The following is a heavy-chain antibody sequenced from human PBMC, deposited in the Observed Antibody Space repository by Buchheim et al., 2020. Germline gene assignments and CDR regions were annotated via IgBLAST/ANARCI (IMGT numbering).Heavy chain of an antibody. CDR3: TRDPPYSGWSFDY. Sequence: QVQLVESGGGAVQPGRSLRLSCAASGFTFSTHAMHWVRQAPGKGLEWVTMIWHDGSNTHYAESVRGRFTISRDNSRDTVYLQMNSLRVEDTAVYYCTRDPPYSGWSFDYWSQGTL. D-gene: IGHD6-19*01. V-gene: IGHV3-33*01. CDR2: IWHDGSNT. J-gene: IGHJ4*02. CDR1: GFTFSTHA.